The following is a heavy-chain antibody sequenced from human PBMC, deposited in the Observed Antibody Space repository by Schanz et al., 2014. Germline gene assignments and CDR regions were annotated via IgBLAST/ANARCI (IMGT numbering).Heavy chain of an antibody. V-gene: IGHV1-18*01. J-gene: IGHJ4*02. CDR2: ISAYNGDK. D-gene: IGHD2-2*02. CDR3: ARLEIGRYPFDF. Sequence: QVQLVQSGAEVKKPGATVKVSCRASGYPFTSYGVGWVRQAPGQGLEWMGWISAYNGDKNYAQRFKGRVTMATDTSTNTAYMELRSLRSDDPAVYYCARLEIGRYPFDFWGQGTLVTVSS. CDR1: GYPFTSYG.